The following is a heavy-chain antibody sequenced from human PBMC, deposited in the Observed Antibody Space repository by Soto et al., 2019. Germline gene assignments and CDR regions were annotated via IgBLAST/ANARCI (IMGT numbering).Heavy chain of an antibody. D-gene: IGHD1-20*01. CDR3: AKRVGNWNTAPFDL. J-gene: IGHJ4*02. CDR2: TSGSGVTA. CDR1: GFTFSGFG. Sequence: GSLRLSCAASGFTFSGFGMSWVRQAPGKGLECVSTTSGSGVTAHYGDSVKGRFTISRDNSKNTLYLQMNSLRAEDTAVYFCAKRVGNWNTAPFDLWGQGTLVTVSS. V-gene: IGHV3-23*01.